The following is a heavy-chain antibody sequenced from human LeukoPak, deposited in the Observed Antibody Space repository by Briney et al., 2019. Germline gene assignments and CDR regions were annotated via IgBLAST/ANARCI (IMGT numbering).Heavy chain of an antibody. Sequence: GGSLSLSCATSGFTFMNYAMSWVRQAPGKGLEWVSGISGSGGSTYYADSLKGRLTISRDNSKDTLYVQMNSLRAEDTAVYYCARSNGTYNWFDSWGQGILVTVSS. V-gene: IGHV3-23*01. J-gene: IGHJ5*01. CDR2: ISGSGGST. CDR3: ARSNGTYNWFDS. CDR1: GFTFMNYA. D-gene: IGHD1-14*01.